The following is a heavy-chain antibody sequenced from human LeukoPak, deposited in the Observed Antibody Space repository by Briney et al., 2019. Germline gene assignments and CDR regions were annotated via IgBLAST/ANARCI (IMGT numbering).Heavy chain of an antibody. D-gene: IGHD2-2*01. V-gene: IGHV3-30*02. CDR2: IRYDGSNK. Sequence: GGSLRLSCAASGFTSSSYGMHWVRQAPGKGLEWVAFIRYDGSNKYYADSVKGRFTISRDNSKNTLYLQMNSLRAEDTAVYYCAKEFQDIVVVPAAPTFDYWGQGTLVTVSS. CDR1: GFTSSSYG. J-gene: IGHJ4*02. CDR3: AKEFQDIVVVPAAPTFDY.